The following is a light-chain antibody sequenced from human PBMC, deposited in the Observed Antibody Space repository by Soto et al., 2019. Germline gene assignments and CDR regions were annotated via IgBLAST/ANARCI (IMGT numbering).Light chain of an antibody. V-gene: IGLV2-8*01. CDR1: SSDVGGYNY. CDR3: SSYAGSKVV. Sequence: QSVLTQPPSASGSPGQSVTISCTGTSSDVGGYNYVSWYQQHPGKAPKLMIYEVSKRPSGVPDRFSGSKSGNTASLTVSGLQAEDEADYYCSSYAGSKVVFGEGTKLTVL. J-gene: IGLJ2*01. CDR2: EVS.